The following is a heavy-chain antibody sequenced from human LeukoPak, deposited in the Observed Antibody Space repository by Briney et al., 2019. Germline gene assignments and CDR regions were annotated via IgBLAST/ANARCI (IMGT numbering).Heavy chain of an antibody. CDR2: ISAYNGNT. V-gene: IGHV1-18*01. J-gene: IGHJ3*02. Sequence: ASVKVSCKASGYTFTSYGISWVRQAPGQGLEWMGCISAYNGNTNYAQKLQGRVTMTTDTSTSTAYMELRSLRSDDTALYYCARAERFLEWYEDAFDIWGQGTMVTVSS. CDR1: GYTFTSYG. CDR3: ARAERFLEWYEDAFDI. D-gene: IGHD3-3*01.